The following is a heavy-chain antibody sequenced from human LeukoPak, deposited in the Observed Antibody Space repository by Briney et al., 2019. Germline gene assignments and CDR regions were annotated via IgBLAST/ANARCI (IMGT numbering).Heavy chain of an antibody. Sequence: GGSLRLSCAPSGSSLTSYAMTWVRQAPGEGLEWVSDISANGGKTYYSDPVKGRFTISRDITKNTLFLQMNSLKVEDTAVYYCARSVRGVIADAFNVWGQGTMVAVSS. CDR1: GSSLTSYA. J-gene: IGHJ3*01. V-gene: IGHV3-23*01. CDR2: ISANGGKT. D-gene: IGHD3-10*01. CDR3: ARSVRGVIADAFNV.